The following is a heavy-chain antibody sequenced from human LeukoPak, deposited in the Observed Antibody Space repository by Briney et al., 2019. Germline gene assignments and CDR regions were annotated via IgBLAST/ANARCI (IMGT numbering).Heavy chain of an antibody. CDR2: ISDSGDFT. CDR3: AKGSRQFSSDKAGPIDY. V-gene: IGHV3-23*01. Sequence: GGSLRLSCAASGFSFRTYAMTWVRQAPGKGLEWVSSISDSGDFTYYADSVKGRFTISRDNSKNTLFVQMSSLRAEDTAVYYCAKGSRQFSSDKAGPIDYWGQGTLVTVSS. D-gene: IGHD6-19*01. CDR1: GFSFRTYA. J-gene: IGHJ4*02.